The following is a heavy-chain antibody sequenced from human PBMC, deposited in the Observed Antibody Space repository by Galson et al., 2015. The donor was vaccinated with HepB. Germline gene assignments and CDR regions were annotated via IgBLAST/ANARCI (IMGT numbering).Heavy chain of an antibody. V-gene: IGHV3-7*03. CDR3: ARDMGGFYSSSWYIDY. Sequence: SLRLSCAASGFTFSSYWMSWVRQAPGKGLEWVANIKQDGSEKYYVDSVKGRFTISRDNAKNSLYLQMNSLRAEDTAVYYCARDMGGFYSSSWYIDYWGQGTLVTVSS. CDR1: GFTFSSYW. J-gene: IGHJ4*02. CDR2: IKQDGSEK. D-gene: IGHD6-13*01.